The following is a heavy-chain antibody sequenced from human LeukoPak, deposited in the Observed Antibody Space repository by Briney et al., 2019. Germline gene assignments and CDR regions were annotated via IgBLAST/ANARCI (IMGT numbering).Heavy chain of an antibody. D-gene: IGHD3-10*01. J-gene: IGHJ4*02. CDR2: IYYSGST. Sequence: PSETLSLTCTVSGGSISSSSYYWGWIRQPPGKGLEWIGSIYYSGSTYYNPSLKSRVTISVDTSKNQFSLKLSSVTAADTAVYYCARGVYWRGSGSSKVAVAGGFDYWGQGTLVTVSS. V-gene: IGHV4-39*07. CDR3: ARGVYWRGSGSSKVAVAGGFDY. CDR1: GGSISSSSYY.